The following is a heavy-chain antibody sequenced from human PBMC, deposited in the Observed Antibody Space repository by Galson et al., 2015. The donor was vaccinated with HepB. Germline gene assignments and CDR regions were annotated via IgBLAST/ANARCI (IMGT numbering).Heavy chain of an antibody. CDR1: GFTFTTYW. Sequence: SLRLSCAAPGFTFTTYWLHWVRQAPGKGLEWVSSISSSSSYINYADSVKGRFTISRDNAKNSLYLQMNSLRAEDTAVYYCASHYDFWSGYFKSDSYYYGMDVWGQGTTVTVSS. J-gene: IGHJ6*02. CDR2: ISSSSSYI. CDR3: ASHYDFWSGYFKSDSYYYGMDV. V-gene: IGHV3-21*01. D-gene: IGHD3-3*01.